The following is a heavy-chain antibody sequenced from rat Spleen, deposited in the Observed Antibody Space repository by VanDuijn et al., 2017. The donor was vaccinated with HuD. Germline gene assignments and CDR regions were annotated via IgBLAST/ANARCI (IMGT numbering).Heavy chain of an antibody. J-gene: IGHJ3*01. Sequence: VQLKESGPGLVQPSQTLSLTCTVSGFSLSSYGVIWVRQAPTKGLEWVAYISYDGSTTYYRDPVKGRFTISRENAKSTLYLQMNSLRSEDTATYYCTTYSDYATSPFAYWGRGALVTVSS. CDR3: TTYSDYATSPFAY. CDR1: GFSLSSYG. CDR2: ISYDGSTT. V-gene: IGHV5-27*01. D-gene: IGHD1-6*01.